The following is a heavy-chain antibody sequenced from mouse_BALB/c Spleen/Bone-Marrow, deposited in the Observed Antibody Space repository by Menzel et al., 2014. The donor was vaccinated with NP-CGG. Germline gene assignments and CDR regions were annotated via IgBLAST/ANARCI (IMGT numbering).Heavy chain of an antibody. CDR3: ARRTTTVVATDY. CDR1: GHTLIRYW. V-gene: IGHV1S81*02. J-gene: IGHJ2*01. CDR2: INPSKGRT. D-gene: IGHD1-1*01. Sequence: VKLQESGAELVKPGVLEKMYCKASGHTLIRYWMNWVKQRPGQGLERIGEINPSKGRTNYNEKFKSKATLTVDKTSSTAYMQLSSLTSEDSAVYYGARRTTTVVATDYWGQGTTLTVSS.